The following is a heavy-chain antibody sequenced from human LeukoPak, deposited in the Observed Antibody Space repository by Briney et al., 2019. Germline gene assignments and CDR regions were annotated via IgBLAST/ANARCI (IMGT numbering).Heavy chain of an antibody. J-gene: IGHJ4*02. CDR2: ISSSGSTI. CDR3: ARERYGVKLCFFDS. V-gene: IGHV3-48*04. D-gene: IGHD3-9*01. CDR1: GFTFSSHG. Sequence: QSGGSLRLSCAASGFTFSSHGMNWVRQAPGKGLEWVSYISSSGSTIYYADSVKGRFTISRDNAKNSLYLQMNSLKTEDTAVYYCARERYGVKLCFFDSWGQGTLVTVSS.